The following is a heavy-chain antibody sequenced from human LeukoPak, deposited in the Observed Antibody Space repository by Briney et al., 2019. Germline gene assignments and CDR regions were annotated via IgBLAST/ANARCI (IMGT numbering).Heavy chain of an antibody. CDR2: TYYRSKWYN. CDR3: ARARFGIPNYFDY. D-gene: IGHD3-10*01. CDR1: GDSVSSNSAA. J-gene: IGHJ4*02. V-gene: IGHV6-1*01. Sequence: SQTLSLTCAISGDSVSSNSAAWNWIRQSLSRGLEWLGRTYYRSKWYNDYAVPVKSRITINPDTSKNQFSLQLNSVTPEDTAVYYCARARFGIPNYFDYWGQGTLVTVSS.